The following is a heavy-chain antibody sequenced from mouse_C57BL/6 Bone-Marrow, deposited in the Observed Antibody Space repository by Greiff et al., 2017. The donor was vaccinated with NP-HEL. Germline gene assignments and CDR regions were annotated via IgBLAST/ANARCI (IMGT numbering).Heavy chain of an antibody. CDR2: IWGVGST. D-gene: IGHD1-1*01. CDR1: GFSFTSYG. J-gene: IGHJ3*01. CDR3: ASDYGRSYGFAY. Sequence: QVQLKESGPGLVAPSQSLSITCTVSGFSFTSYGVDWVRQSPGKGLEWLGVIWGVGSTNYNSALKSRLSISKDNSKSQVFLKMNSLQTDDTAMYYCASDYGRSYGFAYWGKGNLVTVSA. V-gene: IGHV2-6*01.